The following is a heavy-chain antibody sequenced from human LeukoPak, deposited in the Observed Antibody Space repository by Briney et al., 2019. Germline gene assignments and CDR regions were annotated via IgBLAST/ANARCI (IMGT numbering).Heavy chain of an antibody. CDR1: GYTFTSYG. CDR3: ARVPRRRGYPYYYYYYYMDV. CDR2: ISAYNGNT. V-gene: IGHV1-18*01. Sequence: ASVKVSCKASGYTFTSYGISWVRQAPGQGLEWMGWISAYNGNTNYAQKLQGRVTMTTDTSTSTAYMELRSLRSDDTAVYYCARVPRRRGYPYYYYYYYMDVWGKGTTVTVSS. J-gene: IGHJ6*03. D-gene: IGHD6-25*01.